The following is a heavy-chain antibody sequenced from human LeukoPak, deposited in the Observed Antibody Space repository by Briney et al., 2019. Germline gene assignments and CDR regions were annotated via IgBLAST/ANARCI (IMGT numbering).Heavy chain of an antibody. CDR2: INPNSGGT. J-gene: IGHJ4*02. D-gene: IGHD6-19*01. Sequence: GASVKVSCKASGYTFTGYYMHWVRQAPGQGLEWMGWINPNSGGTNYAQKFEGRVTMTRDTSISTASMELWSLRFDDTAVYYCAREDSSGWVYFDYWGQGTLVTVSS. CDR1: GYTFTGYY. CDR3: AREDSSGWVYFDY. V-gene: IGHV1-2*02.